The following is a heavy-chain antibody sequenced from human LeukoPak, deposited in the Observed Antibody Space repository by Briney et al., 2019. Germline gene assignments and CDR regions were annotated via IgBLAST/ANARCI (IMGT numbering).Heavy chain of an antibody. V-gene: IGHV4-34*01. Sequence: SETLSLTCAVYGGSFSGYYWSWIRQPPGKGLEWIGEINHSGSTNYNPSLKSRVTISVDTSKNQFSLKLSSVTAADTAVYYCARERLSLGRDFWSGYSTYYFDYWGQGTLVTVSS. CDR3: ARERLSLGRDFWSGYSTYYFDY. J-gene: IGHJ4*02. CDR1: GGSFSGYY. CDR2: INHSGST. D-gene: IGHD3-3*01.